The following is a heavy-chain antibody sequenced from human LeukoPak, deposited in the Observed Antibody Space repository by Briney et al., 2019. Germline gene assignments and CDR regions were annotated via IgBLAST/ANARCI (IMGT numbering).Heavy chain of an antibody. D-gene: IGHD4-23*01. J-gene: IGHJ4*02. CDR2: INDRGHT. CDR1: GGAFSGYH. V-gene: IGHV4-34*01. CDR3: ARDPTTVVTTPYYFDF. Sequence: SETLSLTCAVHGGAFSGYHWNWICHSPGKGLEWSGEINDRGHTNYNPSLARRITISVDTSKRPFSLYLSSVTAADTAVYYCARDPTTVVTTPYYFDFWGQGTLVTVSS.